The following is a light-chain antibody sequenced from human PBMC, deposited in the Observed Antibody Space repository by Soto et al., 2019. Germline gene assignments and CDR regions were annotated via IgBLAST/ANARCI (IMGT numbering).Light chain of an antibody. Sequence: DGKMTQSPSTLSGSVGDRGTITCRASQTISSWLAWYQQKPGKAPKLLIYKASTLKSGVPSRFSGSGSGTEFTLTISSLQPDDFATYYCQQYHIYSGTFGQGTKVDIK. V-gene: IGKV1-5*03. J-gene: IGKJ1*01. CDR2: KAS. CDR1: QTISSW. CDR3: QQYHIYSGT.